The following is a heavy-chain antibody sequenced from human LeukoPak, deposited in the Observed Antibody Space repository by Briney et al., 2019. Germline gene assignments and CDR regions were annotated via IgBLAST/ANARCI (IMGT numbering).Heavy chain of an antibody. J-gene: IGHJ5*02. V-gene: IGHV4-34*01. Sequence: PSETLSLTRAVYGGSFSGYYWSWIRQPPGKGVEGIGEINHSGSTNYNPSLKSRVTISVDTSKNQFSLKLSSVTAANTAVYYCAREDIVVVVAAGSQYNWFDPWGQGTLVTVSS. CDR3: AREDIVVVVAAGSQYNWFDP. CDR1: GGSFSGYY. CDR2: INHSGST. D-gene: IGHD2-15*01.